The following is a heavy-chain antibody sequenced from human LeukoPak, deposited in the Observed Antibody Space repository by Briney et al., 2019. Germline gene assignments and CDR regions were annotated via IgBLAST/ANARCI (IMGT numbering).Heavy chain of an antibody. CDR3: AREDYGDYGGFDY. CDR2: ISAYNGNT. CDR1: GYTFTTYG. V-gene: IGHV1-18*01. D-gene: IGHD4-17*01. Sequence: GASVKVSCKASGYTFTTYGVTWVRQAPRQGLEWMGWISAYNGNTNYAQKLQGRVTMTTDTSTSTAYMELRSLRSDDTAVYYCAREDYGDYGGFDYWGQGTLVTVSS. J-gene: IGHJ4*02.